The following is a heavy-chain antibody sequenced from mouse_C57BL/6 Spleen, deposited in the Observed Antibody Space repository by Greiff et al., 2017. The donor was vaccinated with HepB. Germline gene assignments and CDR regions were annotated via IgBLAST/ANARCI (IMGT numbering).Heavy chain of an antibody. Sequence: QVQLQQSGAELVRPGASVKLSCKASGYTFTDYYINWVKQRPGQGLEWIARIYPGSGNTYYNEKFKGKATLTAEKSSSTAYMELSSLTSEDSAVYFCARSYCSGSLYCAMDYWGQGTSVTVSS. D-gene: IGHD1-3*01. CDR3: ARSYCSGSLYCAMDY. V-gene: IGHV1-76*01. CDR1: GYTFTDYY. CDR2: IYPGSGNT. J-gene: IGHJ4*01.